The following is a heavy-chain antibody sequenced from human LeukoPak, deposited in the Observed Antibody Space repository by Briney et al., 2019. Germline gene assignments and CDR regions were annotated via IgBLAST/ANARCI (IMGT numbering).Heavy chain of an antibody. CDR2: TYYRSKWYN. D-gene: IGHD6-13*01. V-gene: IGHV6-1*01. CDR3: AREGIAAAGSFDY. J-gene: IGHJ4*02. CDR1: GDSVSSNCAA. Sequence: SQTLSLTCAISGDSVSSNCAAWNWLTQSPSRGLEWLGRTYYRSKWYNDYAVAVKSRITINPNTSKNQFSLQLNAVTPEDTAVYYCAREGIAAAGSFDYWGQGTLVTVSS.